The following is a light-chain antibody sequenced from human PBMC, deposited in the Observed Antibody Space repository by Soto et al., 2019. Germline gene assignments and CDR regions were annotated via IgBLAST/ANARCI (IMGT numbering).Light chain of an antibody. J-gene: IGLJ1*01. CDR1: SIDIAPYNY. Sequence: QGVRTHPASVSWSPGHSLTISCTGTSIDIAPYNYVSWYQQHPDEAPKLIIYEVSYRPSGISNRFSGSKSGNTASLTISGLQAEEEADYYCSSYTSSTNYVFGTGTKVTAL. CDR3: SSYTSSTNYV. V-gene: IGLV2-14*01. CDR2: EVS.